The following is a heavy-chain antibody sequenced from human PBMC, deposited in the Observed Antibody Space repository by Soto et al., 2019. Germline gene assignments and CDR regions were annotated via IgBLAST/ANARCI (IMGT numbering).Heavy chain of an antibody. D-gene: IGHD2-2*01. Sequence: QVQLVQSGAEVKKPGASVKVSCKAFGYTFANYAIHWVRQAPGQRPEWMGWINTGKGNTEYSQEIQDRVTITRDTSASTADLELSGMRAEDTAIYYCARAGDDCRTTKCYVIDYWGQGTLVTVSS. J-gene: IGHJ4*02. CDR1: GYTFANYA. CDR2: INTGKGNT. CDR3: ARAGDDCRTTKCYVIDY. V-gene: IGHV1-3*04.